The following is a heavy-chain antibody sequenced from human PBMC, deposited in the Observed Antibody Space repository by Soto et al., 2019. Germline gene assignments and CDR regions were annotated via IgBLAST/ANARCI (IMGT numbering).Heavy chain of an antibody. J-gene: IGHJ4*02. Sequence: PSETLSLTCAVSGYSISSSNWWGWIRQPPGKGLEWIGYIYYSGSTYYNPSLKSRVTMSVDTSKNQFSLKLSSVTAVDTAVYYCARKSHDYAFDYWGQGTLVTVSS. CDR3: ARKSHDYAFDY. CDR1: GYSISSSNW. V-gene: IGHV4-28*01. D-gene: IGHD4-17*01. CDR2: IYYSGST.